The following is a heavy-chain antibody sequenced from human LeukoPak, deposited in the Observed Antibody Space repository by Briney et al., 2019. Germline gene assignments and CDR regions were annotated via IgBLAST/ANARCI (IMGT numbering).Heavy chain of an antibody. CDR3: ARDLELVFYDSTAYEY. CDR2: INSDGSST. J-gene: IGHJ4*02. Sequence: GGSLRLSCAASGFTFSDYYMNWIRQAPGKGLVWVSRINSDGSSTSYADSVKGRFTISRDNAKNTLYLQMSSLRAEDTAVYYCARDLELVFYDSTAYEYWGQGTLVTVSS. V-gene: IGHV3-74*01. D-gene: IGHD3-22*01. CDR1: GFTFSDYY.